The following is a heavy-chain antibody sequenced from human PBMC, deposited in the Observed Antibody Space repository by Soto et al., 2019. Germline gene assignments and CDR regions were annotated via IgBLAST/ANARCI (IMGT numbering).Heavy chain of an antibody. CDR1: GYSFTSYG. CDR3: ARVDCTTGVCYTRTNYFDY. J-gene: IGHJ4*02. D-gene: IGHD2-8*01. Sequence: GASLKISCKGSGYSFTSYGIGSSCLIPGKGLEWLSISYLGDSATRYIASSQGLVTISAAKSISTAYLQWSSLKASDTATYSCARVDCTTGVCYTRTNYFDYWRKVPLVTVSS. CDR2: SYLGDSAT. V-gene: IGHV5-51*01.